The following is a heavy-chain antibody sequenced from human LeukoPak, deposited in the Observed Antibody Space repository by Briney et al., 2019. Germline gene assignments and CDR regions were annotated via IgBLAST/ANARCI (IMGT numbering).Heavy chain of an antibody. D-gene: IGHD3-10*01. V-gene: IGHV3-21*01. CDR3: ARVLRLVRGVIDY. CDR1: GFTFSSYS. Sequence: PGGSLRLSCAASGFTFSSYSMDWVRQAPGKGLEWVSSISSSSSYIDYADSVKGRFTISRDNAKNSLYLQMNSLRAEDTAVYYCARVLRLVRGVIDYWGQGTLVTVSS. CDR2: ISSSSSYI. J-gene: IGHJ4*02.